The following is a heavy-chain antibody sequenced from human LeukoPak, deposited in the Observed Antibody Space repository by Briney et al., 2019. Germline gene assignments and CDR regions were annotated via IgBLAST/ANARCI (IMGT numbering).Heavy chain of an antibody. CDR1: KFTFNGSA. CDR3: VNQISGWVY. CDR2: ISRNGGST. D-gene: IGHD6-19*01. V-gene: IGHV3-64D*06. J-gene: IGHJ4*02. Sequence: GGSLKLSCAASKFTFNGSAIHWVRQAPGKGLEYVSGISRNGGSTYYADSVKGRFTISRDNSKNTLYLQMSSLRAEDTALYYCVNQISGWVYWGQGTLVTASS.